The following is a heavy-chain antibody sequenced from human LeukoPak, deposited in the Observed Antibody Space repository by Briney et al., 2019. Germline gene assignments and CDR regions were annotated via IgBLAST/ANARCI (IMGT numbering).Heavy chain of an antibody. CDR1: GFTFSSYG. Sequence: PGGSLRLSCAASGFTFSSYGMHWVRQAPGKGLEWVAFIRYDGSNKYYADSVKGRFTISRDNSKNTLYLQMNSLRAEDTAVYYCARGSYDFPFDYWGQGTLVTVSS. V-gene: IGHV3-30*02. J-gene: IGHJ4*02. CDR2: IRYDGSNK. CDR3: ARGSYDFPFDY. D-gene: IGHD5-12*01.